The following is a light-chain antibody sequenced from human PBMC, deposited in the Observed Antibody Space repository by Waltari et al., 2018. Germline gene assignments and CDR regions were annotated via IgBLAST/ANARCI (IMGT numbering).Light chain of an antibody. J-gene: IGKJ4*01. CDR3: QQYNRYLLT. CDR1: QSICNS. Sequence: DIQITQSPSTLSASVGDRVTITCRASQSICNSLAWYQQKPGKAPKVVIYEASSLESGVPSRFSGSGSGTDFTLTINSLQTDDFATYYCQQYNRYLLTFGGGTKVEIK. CDR2: EAS. V-gene: IGKV1-5*03.